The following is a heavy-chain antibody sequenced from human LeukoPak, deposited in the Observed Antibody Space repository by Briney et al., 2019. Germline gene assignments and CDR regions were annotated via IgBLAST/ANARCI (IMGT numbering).Heavy chain of an antibody. CDR3: ARFDGYNQNWFDP. D-gene: IGHD5-24*01. CDR1: GGTFSSYA. J-gene: IGHJ5*02. V-gene: IGHV1-69*04. CDR2: IIPILGIA. Sequence: SVKVSCKASGGTFSSYAISWVRQAPGQGLEWMGRIIPILGIANYAQKFQGRVTITADKSTSTAYMELSSLRSEDTAVYYCARFDGYNQNWFDPWGQGTLVTVSS.